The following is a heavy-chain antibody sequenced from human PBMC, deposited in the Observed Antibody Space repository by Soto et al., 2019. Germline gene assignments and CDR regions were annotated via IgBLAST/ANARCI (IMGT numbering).Heavy chain of an antibody. J-gene: IGHJ4*02. V-gene: IGHV3-23*01. Sequence: GGSLRLSCAASGFTFSSYAMSWVRQAPGKGLEWVSAISGSGGSTSYADSVKGRFTISRDNSKNTLYLQMNSLRAEDTAVYYCAKRYCSGGSCYSSYFDYWGQGTLVTVSS. D-gene: IGHD2-15*01. CDR2: ISGSGGST. CDR3: AKRYCSGGSCYSSYFDY. CDR1: GFTFSSYA.